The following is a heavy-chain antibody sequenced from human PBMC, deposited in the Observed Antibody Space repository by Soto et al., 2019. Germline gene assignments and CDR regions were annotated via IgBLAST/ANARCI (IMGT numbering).Heavy chain of an antibody. Sequence: GGSLRLSCAASGFTFSSYAMSWVRQAPGKGLEWVSAISGSGGSTYYADSVKGRFTISTDNSKNTLYLKMNSLRAEDTAVYYCAIDSFVRDGSGSYHAPFDIWGQGTMVTVSS. V-gene: IGHV3-23*01. D-gene: IGHD3-10*01. CDR3: AIDSFVRDGSGSYHAPFDI. CDR1: GFTFSSYA. J-gene: IGHJ3*02. CDR2: ISGSGGST.